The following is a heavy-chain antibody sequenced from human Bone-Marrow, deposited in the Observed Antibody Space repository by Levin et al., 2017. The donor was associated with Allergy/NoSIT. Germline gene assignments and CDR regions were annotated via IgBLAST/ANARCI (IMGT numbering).Heavy chain of an antibody. J-gene: IGHJ4*02. V-gene: IGHV4-38-2*01. CDR2: IYHSGTT. CDR3: TRGGGYDGAAWREGFDH. Sequence: PSETLSLTCAVSGYSIRNTYYWAWIRQSPGKGLEWIGSIYHSGTTFYNPSLKSRVTLSVETSKNHFSLKLRSVTVADTAIYFCTRGGGYDGAAWREGFDHWGQGALVTVSS. CDR1: GYSIRNTYY. D-gene: IGHD5-12*01.